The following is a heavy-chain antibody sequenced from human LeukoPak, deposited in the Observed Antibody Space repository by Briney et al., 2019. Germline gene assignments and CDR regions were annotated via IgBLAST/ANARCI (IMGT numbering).Heavy chain of an antibody. CDR2: IYYSGST. D-gene: IGHD3-9*01. CDR3: ARLTGYRIESAFDI. V-gene: IGHV4-59*01. Sequence: MTSETLSLTCTVSGGSISSYYWSWIRQPPGKGLEWIGYIYYSGSTNYNPSLKSRVTISVDTSKNQFSLKLTSVTAADTAVYYCARLTGYRIESAFDIWGQGTMVTVSS. CDR1: GGSISSYY. J-gene: IGHJ3*02.